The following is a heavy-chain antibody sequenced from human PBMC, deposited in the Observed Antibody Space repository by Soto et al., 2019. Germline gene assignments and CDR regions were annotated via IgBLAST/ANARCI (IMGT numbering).Heavy chain of an antibody. Sequence: SGTLSLTCTVSGGSISSYYWSWIRQPPGKGLEWIGYIYYSGSTNYNPSLKSRVTISVDTSKNQFSLKLSSVTAADTAVYYCARAAVAGLWTAYYYYYYMDVWGKGTTVTVSS. V-gene: IGHV4-59*01. D-gene: IGHD6-19*01. CDR1: GGSISSYY. CDR3: ARAAVAGLWTAYYYYYYMDV. CDR2: IYYSGST. J-gene: IGHJ6*03.